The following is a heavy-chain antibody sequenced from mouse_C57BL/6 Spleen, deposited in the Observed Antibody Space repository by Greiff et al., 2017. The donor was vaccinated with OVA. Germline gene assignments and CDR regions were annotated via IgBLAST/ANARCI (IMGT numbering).Heavy chain of an antibody. Sequence: VQLQQPGAELVRPGSSVKLSCKASGYTFTSYWMDWVKQRPGQGLEWIGNIYPSDSETHYNQKFKDKATLTAVKSSSTAYMQLSSLTSEDSAVYYCARQTGTRAMDYWGQGTSVTVSS. CDR1: GYTFTSYW. CDR2: IYPSDSET. J-gene: IGHJ4*01. CDR3: ARQTGTRAMDY. D-gene: IGHD2-14*01. V-gene: IGHV1-61*01.